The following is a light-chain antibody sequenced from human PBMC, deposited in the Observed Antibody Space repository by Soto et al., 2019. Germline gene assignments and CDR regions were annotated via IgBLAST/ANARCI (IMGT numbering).Light chain of an antibody. CDR1: SSDIGGYNY. CDR3: SSYTSSSTYV. V-gene: IGLV2-14*03. CDR2: DVS. J-gene: IGLJ1*01. Sequence: QSLLTQPSSLSGSPGQSITLSCTGTSSDIGGYNYVSWYQHHPGKAPKLMIYDVSNRPSGVSNRFSGSKSGNTASLTISGLQAEDEADYYCSSYTSSSTYVFGTGTKVTVL.